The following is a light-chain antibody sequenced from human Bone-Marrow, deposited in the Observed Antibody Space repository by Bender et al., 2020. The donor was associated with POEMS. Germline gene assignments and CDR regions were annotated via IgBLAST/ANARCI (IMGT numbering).Light chain of an antibody. CDR1: TGAVTSGHY. Sequence: QAVVTQEPLLTVSPGGTVTLTCGSSTGAVTSGHYPYWFQQKPGQAPRTLIYDTSNKHSWTPARFSGSLLGGKAALTLSGAQPEDEAEYYCLLSYSGPELVFGGGTKVTVL. CDR2: DTS. CDR3: LLSYSGPELV. J-gene: IGLJ3*02. V-gene: IGLV7-46*01.